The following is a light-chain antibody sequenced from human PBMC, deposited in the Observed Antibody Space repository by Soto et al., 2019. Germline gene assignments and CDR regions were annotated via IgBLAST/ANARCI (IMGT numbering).Light chain of an antibody. V-gene: IGKV3-20*01. CDR1: QSGRSNY. CDR2: GAS. J-gene: IGKJ1*01. Sequence: IVLTQSPGTLSLSPGERATLSCRASQSGRSNYLAWYQQKPGQAPRLLIYGASSRATGIPDRFSGSGSVTDFTLTISRLEPEDFAVYSCHQLGTFGQGTKVDIK. CDR3: HQLGT.